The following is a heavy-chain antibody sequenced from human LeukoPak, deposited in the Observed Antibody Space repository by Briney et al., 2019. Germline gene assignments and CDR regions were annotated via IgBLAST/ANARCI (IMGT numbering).Heavy chain of an antibody. Sequence: GGSLRLSCAASGFTFSDYNMRWIRQAPGKGLEWVANIKQDGSEKYYVDSVKGRFTISRDNAKNSLYLQMNSLRAEDTAVYYCARASSSSWYTTYYYYYYMDVWGKGTTVTVSS. D-gene: IGHD6-13*01. CDR3: ARASSSSWYTTYYYYYYMDV. J-gene: IGHJ6*03. CDR1: GFTFSDYN. CDR2: IKQDGSEK. V-gene: IGHV3-7*01.